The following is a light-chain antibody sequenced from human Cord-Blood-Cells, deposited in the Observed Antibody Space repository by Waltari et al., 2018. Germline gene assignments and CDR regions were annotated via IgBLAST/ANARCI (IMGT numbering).Light chain of an antibody. CDR2: STS. CDR1: TEAVTRCYY. V-gene: IGLV7-43*01. Sequence: QTVVTQEPSLTVSPGGLVTRTCASSTEAVTRCYYPNWFQQKPGQAPRALIYSTSNKPSWTPARFSGSLLGGKAALTLSGVQPEDEAEYYCLLYYGGAQLVFGGGTKLTVL. J-gene: IGLJ3*02. CDR3: LLYYGGAQLV.